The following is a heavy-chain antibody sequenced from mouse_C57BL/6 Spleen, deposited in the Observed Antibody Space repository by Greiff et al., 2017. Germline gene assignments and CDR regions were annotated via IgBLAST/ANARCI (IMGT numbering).Heavy chain of an antibody. CDR1: GYTFTDYY. D-gene: IGHD1-1*01. CDR3: SRGSISDYYYSSYVYAY. V-gene: IGHV1-26*01. CDR2: INPNNGGN. Sequence: EVQLQQSGPELVKPGASVKISCKASGYTFTDYYMNWVKQSHGKSLEWIGDINPNNGGNSYNQKFKGKATLTVDKSSSTAYMEIRRLTSEDSAVYYCSRGSISDYYYSSYVYAYWGQGTMVTVSA. J-gene: IGHJ3*01.